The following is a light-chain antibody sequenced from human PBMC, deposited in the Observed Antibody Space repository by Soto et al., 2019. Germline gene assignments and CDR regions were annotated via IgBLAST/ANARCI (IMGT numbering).Light chain of an antibody. CDR3: QHHNSYSQT. Sequence: DIQLTQSPPTLYASVGDRVTITCRASQSIRYYLAWYQQLPGKAPKLLIYGASSLQSGVPSRFSGSGFGTEFSLTISSLQPDDFATYFCQHHNSYSQTFGQGTKVEIK. CDR1: QSIRYY. V-gene: IGKV1-5*01. CDR2: GAS. J-gene: IGKJ1*01.